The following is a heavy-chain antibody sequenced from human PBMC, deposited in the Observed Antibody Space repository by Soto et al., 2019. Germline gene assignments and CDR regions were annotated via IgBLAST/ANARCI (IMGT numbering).Heavy chain of an antibody. J-gene: IGHJ6*02. CDR3: ARDRGVAGTGADQIDYYYYGMDV. V-gene: IGHV3-30-3*01. CDR1: GFTFSSYA. Sequence: HPGGSLRLSCAASGFTFSSYAMHWVRQAPGKGLEWVAVISYDGSNKYYADSVKGRFTISRDNSKNTLYLQMNSLRAEDTAVYYCARDRGVAGTGADQIDYYYYGMDVWGQGTTVTVSS. D-gene: IGHD6-19*01. CDR2: ISYDGSNK.